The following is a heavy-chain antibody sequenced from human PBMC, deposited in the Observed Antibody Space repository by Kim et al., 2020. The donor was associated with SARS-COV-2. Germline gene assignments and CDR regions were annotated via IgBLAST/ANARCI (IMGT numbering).Heavy chain of an antibody. Sequence: SETLSLTCTVSGASISSGGYYWSWIRQHPGKGLEWIGYISYSGSTYYNPSLKSRVYISVDTSKNQFSLNLRSVTAADTAVYYCARVETDGSGSYYTPYYNWFDPWGQGTLVTVSS. V-gene: IGHV4-31*03. D-gene: IGHD3-10*01. CDR1: GASISSGGYY. J-gene: IGHJ5*02. CDR3: ARVETDGSGSYYTPYYNWFDP. CDR2: ISYSGST.